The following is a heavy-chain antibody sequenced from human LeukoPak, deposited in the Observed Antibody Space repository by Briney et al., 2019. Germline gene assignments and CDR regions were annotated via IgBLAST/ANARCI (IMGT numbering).Heavy chain of an antibody. CDR3: AREASRAAPHFDY. J-gene: IGHJ4*02. CDR2: MNPNSGNT. V-gene: IGHV1-8*03. CDR1: GYTFTSYD. Sequence: GASVTVSCKASGYTFTSYDINWVRQAPGQGLEWMGWMNPNSGNTGYAQKFQGRVTITTDESTSTAYMELSSLRSEDTAVYYCAREASRAAPHFDYWGQGTLVTVSS. D-gene: IGHD6-25*01.